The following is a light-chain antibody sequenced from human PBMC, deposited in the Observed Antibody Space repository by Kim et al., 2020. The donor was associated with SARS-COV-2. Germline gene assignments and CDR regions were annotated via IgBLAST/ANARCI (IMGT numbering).Light chain of an antibody. CDR2: DVS. Sequence: LTQPRSVSGSPGQSVTISCTGTSSDVGDYDLVSWYQQLPGTAPTLMISDVSKRPSGVPDRFSGSKSGNTASLTISGLQAEDEADYYCCSYAGSYTWVFGGGTQLTVL. J-gene: IGLJ3*02. V-gene: IGLV2-11*01. CDR3: CSYAGSYTWV. CDR1: SSDVGDYDL.